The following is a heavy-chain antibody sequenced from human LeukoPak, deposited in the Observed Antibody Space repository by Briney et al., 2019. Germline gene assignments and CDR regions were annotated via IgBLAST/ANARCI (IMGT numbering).Heavy chain of an antibody. J-gene: IGHJ3*02. V-gene: IGHV3-30*02. CDR1: GFTFSSYA. Sequence: GGSLRLSCAASGFTFSSYAMSWVRQAPGKGLEWVAFVRFDINNKNYADSVKGRFTLSTDNSKTTMYLQMISLRPEDTAVYYCARGNTAYYDPSGYEGAFDIWGQGTMVTVSS. CDR3: ARGNTAYYDPSGYEGAFDI. CDR2: VRFDINNK. D-gene: IGHD3-22*01.